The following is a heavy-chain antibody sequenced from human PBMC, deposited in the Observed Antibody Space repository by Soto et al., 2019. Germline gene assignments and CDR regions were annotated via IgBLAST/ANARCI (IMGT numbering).Heavy chain of an antibody. CDR1: GNTFTSYD. CDR2: INPNSGNI. Sequence: GASVKVSCKASGNTFTSYDINWVRQATGHGLEWMGWINPNSGNIGYAQKFQGRVTMTRDTAIRTAYMEVSRLRSDDTAVYYCAKPPRRDGSNNFRYFDYWGQGTLVTVSS. D-gene: IGHD3-3*01. V-gene: IGHV1-8*01. J-gene: IGHJ4*02. CDR3: AKPPRRDGSNNFRYFDY.